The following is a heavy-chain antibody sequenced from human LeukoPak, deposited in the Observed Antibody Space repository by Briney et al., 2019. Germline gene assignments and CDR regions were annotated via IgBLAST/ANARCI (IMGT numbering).Heavy chain of an antibody. CDR3: ARDNSVRDEAWWFNP. Sequence: PSETLSLTCTVSGGSISSYYWSWIRQPAGKGLEWIGRIYTSGSTNYNPSLKSRVTMSADTSKNQFSLKLSSVTAADTAVYYCARDNSVRDEAWWFNPWGQGTLVTVSS. V-gene: IGHV4-4*07. CDR1: GGSISSYY. CDR2: IYTSGST. D-gene: IGHD5-24*01. J-gene: IGHJ5*02.